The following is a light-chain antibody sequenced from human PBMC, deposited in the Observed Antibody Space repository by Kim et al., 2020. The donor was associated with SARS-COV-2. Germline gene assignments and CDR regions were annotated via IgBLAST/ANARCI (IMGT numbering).Light chain of an antibody. J-gene: IGKJ4*01. CDR3: QHDASSPLT. CDR1: QSVYNDQ. Sequence: TPGESATACYRASQSVYNDQLAWYQQKPGQAPRLLIYDACVRATGISDRFSGSGSGTDLSLTISKLEPGDFAVYYCQHDASSPLTFGGGTKVEIK. V-gene: IGKV3-20*01. CDR2: DAC.